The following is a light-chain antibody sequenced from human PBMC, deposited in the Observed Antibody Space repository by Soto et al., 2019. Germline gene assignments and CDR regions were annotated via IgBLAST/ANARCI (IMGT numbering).Light chain of an antibody. CDR1: QSVSSNY. J-gene: IGKJ5*01. CDR2: GAS. Sequence: EIVMTQSPGTLSLSPGETATLSCRASQSVSSNYVAWYQQKPGQAPRLLIYGASTRATGIPDRFSGSGSGTDFTLTISRLEPEDFAVYYCQQYGSSHTFGQGTRLEIK. V-gene: IGKV3-20*01. CDR3: QQYGSSHT.